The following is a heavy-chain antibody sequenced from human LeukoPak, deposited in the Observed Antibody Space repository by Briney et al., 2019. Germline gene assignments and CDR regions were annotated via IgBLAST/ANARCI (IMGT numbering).Heavy chain of an antibody. CDR3: ASRSYDYVWGSYSLADY. CDR1: GYTFTSYD. D-gene: IGHD3-16*01. V-gene: IGHV1-8*01. Sequence: ASVKVSCKASGYTFTSYDINWVRQATGQGLEWMGWMNPNSGNTGYAQKFQGRVTMTRNTSISTAYTELSSLRSEDTAVYYCASRSYDYVWGSYSLADYWGQGTLVTVSS. J-gene: IGHJ4*02. CDR2: MNPNSGNT.